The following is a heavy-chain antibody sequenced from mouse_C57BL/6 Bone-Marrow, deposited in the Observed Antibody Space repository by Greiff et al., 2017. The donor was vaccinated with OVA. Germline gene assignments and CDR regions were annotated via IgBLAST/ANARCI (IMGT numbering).Heavy chain of an antibody. V-gene: IGHV10-1*01. CDR3: VRPPYYDYDEGAWFAY. CDR1: RFSFNTYA. Sequence: DVMLVESGGGLVQPKGSLKLSCAASRFSFNTYAMNWVRQAPGKGLEWVARIRSKSNNYATYYADSVKDRFTISRDDSESMLYLQMNNLKTEDTAMYYCVRPPYYDYDEGAWFAYWGQGTLVTVSA. CDR2: IRSKSNNYAT. J-gene: IGHJ3*01. D-gene: IGHD2-4*01.